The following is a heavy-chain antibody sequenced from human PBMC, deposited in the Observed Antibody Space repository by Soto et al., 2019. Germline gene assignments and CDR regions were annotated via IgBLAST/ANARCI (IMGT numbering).Heavy chain of an antibody. V-gene: IGHV3-15*01. Sequence: GGSLRLSCAASGLTFSNAWMTWVRQAPGKGLEWGGRIKSKSDGGTTDCAAPVKGRFTISRDDSKNTLYLQMNSLNTEDTAVYYCTTDVELWITRGLGSVYCGQGTLVTVSS. J-gene: IGHJ4*02. CDR2: IKSKSDGGTT. CDR1: GLTFSNAW. CDR3: TTDVELWITRGLGSVY. D-gene: IGHD5-18*01.